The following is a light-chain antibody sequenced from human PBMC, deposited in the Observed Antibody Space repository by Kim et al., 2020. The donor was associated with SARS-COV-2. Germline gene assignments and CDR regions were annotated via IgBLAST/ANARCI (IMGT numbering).Light chain of an antibody. CDR1: SSNIGTRFD. CDR3: QSYDSSLGGSL. Sequence: QSVLTQPPSVSGAPGQRVTISCNESSSNIGTRFDVDWYQQVARTAPKLLIYGNNNRPSGVPGRFSGFKSGTSASLAITGLQPEDEAAYYCQSYDSSLGGSLFGGGTQLTVL. CDR2: GNN. J-gene: IGLJ3*02. V-gene: IGLV1-40*01.